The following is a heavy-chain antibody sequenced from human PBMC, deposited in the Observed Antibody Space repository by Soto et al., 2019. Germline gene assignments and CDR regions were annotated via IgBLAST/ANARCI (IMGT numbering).Heavy chain of an antibody. J-gene: IGHJ3*02. Sequence: GGSLRLSCAASGFTFSNAWMNWVRQAPGKGLEWVGRIKSKTDGGTTDYAAPVKGRFTISRDDSKNTLYLQMNSLKTEDTAVYYCTTDNWNYFRAFDIWGQGTMVTVSS. CDR3: TTDNWNYFRAFDI. D-gene: IGHD1-7*01. CDR1: GFTFSNAW. CDR2: IKSKTDGGTT. V-gene: IGHV3-15*07.